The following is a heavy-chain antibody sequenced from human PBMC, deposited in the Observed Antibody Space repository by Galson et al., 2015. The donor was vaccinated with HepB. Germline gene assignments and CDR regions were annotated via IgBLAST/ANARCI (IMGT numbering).Heavy chain of an antibody. V-gene: IGHV3-21*01. D-gene: IGHD4-17*01. CDR3: ARDIDSPTDYADEKTTGY. CDR1: GFTFSSYS. J-gene: IGHJ4*02. Sequence: SLRLSCAASGFTFSSYSMNWVRQAPGKGLEWVSSISSSSSYIYYADSVKGRFTISRDNAKNSLYLQMNSLRAEDTAVYYCARDIDSPTDYADEKTTGYWGQGTLVTVSS. CDR2: ISSSSSYI.